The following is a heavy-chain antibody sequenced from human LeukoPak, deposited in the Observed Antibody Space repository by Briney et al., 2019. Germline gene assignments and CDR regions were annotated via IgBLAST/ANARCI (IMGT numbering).Heavy chain of an antibody. J-gene: IGHJ6*04. CDR3: AKDWADFWSGEWTTDV. V-gene: IGHV3-23*01. D-gene: IGHD3-3*01. CDR1: GFPFETNA. CDR2: ISGSGGST. Sequence: QTGGSLRLSCATSGFPFETNAMSWVRQAPGKGLEWVSAISGSGGSTYYADSVKGRFTISRDNSKNTLYLQMNSLRAEDTAVYYCAKDWADFWSGEWTTDVWGKGTTVTVSS.